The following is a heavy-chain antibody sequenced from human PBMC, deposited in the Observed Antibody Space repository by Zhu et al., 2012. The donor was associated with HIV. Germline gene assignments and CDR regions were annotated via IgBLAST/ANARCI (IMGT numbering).Heavy chain of an antibody. V-gene: IGHV4-59*01. CDR2: IYYSGST. Sequence: QVQLQESGPGLVKPSETLSLTCTVSGGSISGYYWNWIRQPPGKGLEWIGYIYYSGSTNYNPSLKSRVTISVDTSKNQFSLKLSSVTAADTAVYYCARRPVGLGIMADGPYYYYSGRRGDKGPRSPSP. J-gene: IGHJ6*03. CDR3: ARRPVGLGIMADGPYYYYSGRR. D-gene: IGHD3-16*01. CDR1: GGSISGYY.